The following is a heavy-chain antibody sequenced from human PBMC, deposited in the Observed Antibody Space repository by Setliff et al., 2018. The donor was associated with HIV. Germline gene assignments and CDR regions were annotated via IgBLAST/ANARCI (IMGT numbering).Heavy chain of an antibody. CDR2: IYYSGCT. CDR1: GASISSFY. J-gene: IGHJ5*02. D-gene: IGHD6-19*01. Sequence: PSETLSLTCTVSGASISSFYWSWIRQPPGKGLDWIGYIYYSGCTNYNPSLKSRVTMSVDTSKNRFSLKLNSVTAADTAVYYCARLNQQWLVRDSGSNWFDPWGQGILVTVSS. CDR3: ARLNQQWLVRDSGSNWFDP. V-gene: IGHV4-59*08.